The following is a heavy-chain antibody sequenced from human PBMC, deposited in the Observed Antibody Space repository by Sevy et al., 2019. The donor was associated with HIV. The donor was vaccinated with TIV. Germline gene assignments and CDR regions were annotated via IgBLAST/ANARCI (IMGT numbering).Heavy chain of an antibody. CDR2: INPNSGST. J-gene: IGHJ3*02. D-gene: IGHD2-15*01. Sequence: ASVKVSCKASGYTFTGHYMHWVRQAPGHGLEWMGWINPNSGSTDYAQKFQGRVTLTRDTSISTAYLELSRLTSDDTAVYYCARVFPYCSGGSCYSPYDAFDIWGQGTMVTVSS. CDR1: GYTFTGHY. V-gene: IGHV1-2*02. CDR3: ARVFPYCSGGSCYSPYDAFDI.